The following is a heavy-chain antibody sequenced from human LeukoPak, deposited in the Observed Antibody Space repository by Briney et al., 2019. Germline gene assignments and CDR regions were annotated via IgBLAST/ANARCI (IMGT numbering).Heavy chain of an antibody. V-gene: IGHV3-21*01. J-gene: IGHJ3*02. CDR3: ARGSRFGVVGRDAFDI. D-gene: IGHD3-3*01. CDR2: ISISSNYI. CDR1: GFTFSRYS. Sequence: GGSLRLSCEASGFTFSRYSMNWVRQAPGKGLEWVSSISISSNYIYYADSVKGRFTISRDNAKNSLYLQVNSLRAEDTAVYYCARGSRFGVVGRDAFDIWGQGTVVTVSS.